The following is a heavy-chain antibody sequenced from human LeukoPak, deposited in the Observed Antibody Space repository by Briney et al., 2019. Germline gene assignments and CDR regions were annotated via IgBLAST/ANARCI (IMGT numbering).Heavy chain of an antibody. CDR2: IRSKAFGGTT. Sequence: GGSLRLSCTASGFTFGDYAMNWFRQAPGKGLEWVGFIRSKAFGGTTEYAASVRGRFTVSRDDSKSLAYLQMNGLKTEDTAVYYCTRDGGYSYGSRVTFDYWGQGTLVTVSS. CDR1: GFTFGDYA. CDR3: TRDGGYSYGSRVTFDY. J-gene: IGHJ4*02. V-gene: IGHV3-49*03. D-gene: IGHD5-18*01.